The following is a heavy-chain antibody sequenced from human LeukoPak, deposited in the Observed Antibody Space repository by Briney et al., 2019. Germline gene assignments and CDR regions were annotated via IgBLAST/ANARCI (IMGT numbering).Heavy chain of an antibody. V-gene: IGHV4-34*01. CDR2: INHSGST. Sequence: PSETLSLTCAVYGGSFSGYYWSWIRQPPGKELEWIGEINHSGSTNYNPSLKSRVTISVDTSKNQFSLKLSSVTAADTAVYYCARAYGSGSYYNKYYYYYYMDVWGKGTTVTVSS. D-gene: IGHD3-10*01. J-gene: IGHJ6*03. CDR3: ARAYGSGSYYNKYYYYYYMDV. CDR1: GGSFSGYY.